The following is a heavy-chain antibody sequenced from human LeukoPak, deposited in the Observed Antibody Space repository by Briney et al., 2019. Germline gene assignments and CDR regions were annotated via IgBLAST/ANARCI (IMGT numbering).Heavy chain of an antibody. V-gene: IGHV3-23*01. CDR1: GFTFGKYA. CDR3: AKDRIVLTVYAFDS. Sequence: GGSLRLSCAASGFTFGKYAMNWVRQLPGKGLEWVSVISGSGATSSYADSVQGRFTISRDNSKNTVYLQMNSLRPEDTAVYYCAKDRIVLTVYAFDSWGQGSLVTVSS. D-gene: IGHD2-8*01. J-gene: IGHJ4*02. CDR2: ISGSGATS.